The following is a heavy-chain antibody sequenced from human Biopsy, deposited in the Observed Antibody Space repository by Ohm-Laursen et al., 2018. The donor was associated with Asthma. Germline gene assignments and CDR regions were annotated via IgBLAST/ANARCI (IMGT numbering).Heavy chain of an antibody. J-gene: IGHJ6*02. Sequence: GSLRLSCTASGMSVSGYYMTWLRQSPGKGLEWLSHIGIKGTSIYYADSVKGRFTISRDNAKNSLFLQMNGLRADDTAVYFCAGGRYCSGASCLYGMDVWGQGTTVSVSS. CDR2: IGIKGTSI. CDR1: GMSVSGYY. D-gene: IGHD2-15*01. CDR3: AGGRYCSGASCLYGMDV. V-gene: IGHV3-11*01.